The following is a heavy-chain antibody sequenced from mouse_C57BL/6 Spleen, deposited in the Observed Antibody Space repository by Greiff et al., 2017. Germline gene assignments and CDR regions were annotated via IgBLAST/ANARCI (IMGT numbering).Heavy chain of an antibody. J-gene: IGHJ3*01. CDR3: ASYDGAGFAY. CDR2: INPSSGYT. D-gene: IGHD2-12*01. Sequence: QVQLQQSGAELAKPGASVKLSCKASGYTFTSYWMHWVKQRPGQGLEWIGYINPSSGYTKYNQKFKDKATVTADKSSSTAYMQLSSLTYEDSAVYYCASYDGAGFAYWGQGTLVTVSA. CDR1: GYTFTSYW. V-gene: IGHV1-7*01.